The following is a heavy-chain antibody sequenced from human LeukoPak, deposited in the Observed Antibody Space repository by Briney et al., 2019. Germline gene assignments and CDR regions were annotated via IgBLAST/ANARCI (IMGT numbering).Heavy chain of an antibody. D-gene: IGHD3-10*01. CDR1: GFTFSSYR. CDR3: ARGSLWFWELSPGDV. CDR2: ISSSSSYI. Sequence: GGSLRLSCAASGFTFSSYRMNWVRQAPGKGLEWVSSISSSSSYIYYADSVKGRFTISRDNAKNSLYLQMNSLRAEDTAVYYCARGSLWFWELSPGDVWGKGTTVTVSS. J-gene: IGHJ6*04. V-gene: IGHV3-21*01.